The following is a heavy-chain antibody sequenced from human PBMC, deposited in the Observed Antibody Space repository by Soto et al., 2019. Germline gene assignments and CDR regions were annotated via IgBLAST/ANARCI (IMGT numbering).Heavy chain of an antibody. J-gene: IGHJ5*02. CDR2: IYYSGST. CDR3: ARVRDCSGGTCYSWWFDP. CDR1: GGSISSYY. D-gene: IGHD2-15*01. V-gene: IGHV4-59*01. Sequence: SETLSLTCSVSGGSISSYYWSWIRQAPGKGLEWIGHIYYSGSTKYNPSLKSRVTISVDTSKNQLSLKLSSVTAADTAVYYCARVRDCSGGTCYSWWFDPWGQGTLVTSPQ.